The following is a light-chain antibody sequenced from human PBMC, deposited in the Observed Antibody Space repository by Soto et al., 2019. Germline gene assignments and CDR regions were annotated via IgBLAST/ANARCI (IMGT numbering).Light chain of an antibody. CDR1: SSDVGGYNY. J-gene: IGLJ1*01. CDR3: SSYTRGSTGGYV. CDR2: EVS. Sequence: QSVLTQPASVSGSPGQSITISCTGTSSDVGGYNYVSWYQQHPGKAPKLMIYEVSNRPSGVSNRFSGSKSGNTASLTISGLQAEDEADYYCSSYTRGSTGGYVFGTGTKLTVL. V-gene: IGLV2-14*01.